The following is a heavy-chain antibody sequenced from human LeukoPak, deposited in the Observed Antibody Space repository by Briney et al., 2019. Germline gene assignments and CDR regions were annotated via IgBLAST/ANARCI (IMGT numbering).Heavy chain of an antibody. J-gene: IGHJ4*02. Sequence: PSETLSLTCTVPGGSISSGDYYWSWIRQPPGKGLEWIGEINHSGSTNYNPSLKSRVTISVDTSKNQFSLKLSSVTAADTAVYYCATLHSSSSSSFESWGQGTLVTVSS. CDR3: ATLHSSSSSSFES. CDR2: INHSGST. CDR1: GGSISSGDYY. V-gene: IGHV4-39*07. D-gene: IGHD6-13*01.